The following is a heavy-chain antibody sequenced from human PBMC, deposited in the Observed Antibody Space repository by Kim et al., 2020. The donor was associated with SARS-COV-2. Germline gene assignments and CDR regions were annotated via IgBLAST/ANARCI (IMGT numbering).Heavy chain of an antibody. CDR3: ARGPSSSYLAWEVPLAAAGTPTPDY. CDR1: GYTFTSYD. J-gene: IGHJ4*02. Sequence: ASVKVSCKASGYTFTSYDINWVRQATGQGLEWMGWMNPNSGNTGYAQKFQGRVTMTRNTSISTAYMELSSLRSEDTAVYYCARGPSSSYLAWEVPLAAAGTPTPDYWGQGTLVTVSS. CDR2: MNPNSGNT. D-gene: IGHD6-13*01. V-gene: IGHV1-8*01.